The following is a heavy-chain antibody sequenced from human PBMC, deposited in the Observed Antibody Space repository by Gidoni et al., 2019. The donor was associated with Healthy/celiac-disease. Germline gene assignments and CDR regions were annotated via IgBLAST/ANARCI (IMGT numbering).Heavy chain of an antibody. Sequence: EVQLVESGGGLVQPVRSLRLSCAPPGFTFDDYAMHWVRQAPGKGLEWGSGSSWNSGSIGYADSVKGRFTISRDNAKNSLYLQMNSLRAEDTALYYCAKDTAIAAAPTWYFDYWGQGTLVTVSS. CDR2: SSWNSGSI. CDR1: GFTFDDYA. V-gene: IGHV3-9*01. D-gene: IGHD6-13*01. J-gene: IGHJ4*02. CDR3: AKDTAIAAAPTWYFDY.